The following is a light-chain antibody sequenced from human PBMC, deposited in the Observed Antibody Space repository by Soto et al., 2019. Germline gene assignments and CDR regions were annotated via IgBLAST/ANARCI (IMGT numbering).Light chain of an antibody. J-gene: IGLJ3*02. CDR3: PSSLGGPTWV. V-gene: IGLV2-23*02. CDR2: EVN. Sequence: QSALTQPASVSGSPGQWITISCTGSSSDVGSYDRVSWYQQYPGKAPTLMIYEVNKRPSGISNRFSGSKSGNTASLTISGLQAEDGAHYYCPSSLGGPTWVFGGGTKLTVL. CDR1: SSDVGSYDR.